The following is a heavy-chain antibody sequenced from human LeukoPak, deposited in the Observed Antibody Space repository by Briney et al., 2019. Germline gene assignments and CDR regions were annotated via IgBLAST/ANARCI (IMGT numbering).Heavy chain of an antibody. CDR1: GYSFTDYY. CDR2: INPYSGGT. D-gene: IGHD6-19*01. V-gene: IGHV1-2*02. J-gene: IGHJ3*02. CDR3: ARALSSAWPDAFDI. Sequence: ASVKVSCKTSGYSFTDYYMHWVRQAPGQGLEWMGWINPYSGGTSSAQKFQGRVTMTRDTSKNQFSLKLSSVTAADTAVYYCARALSSAWPDAFDIWGQGTMVTVSS.